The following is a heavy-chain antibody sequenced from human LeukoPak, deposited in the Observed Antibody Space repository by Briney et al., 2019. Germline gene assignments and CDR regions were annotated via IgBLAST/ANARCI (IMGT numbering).Heavy chain of an antibody. V-gene: IGHV4-39*01. CDR2: IYYSGST. D-gene: IGHD6-6*01. Sequence: SETLSLTCTVSGGSISSSSYYWGWIRQPPGKGLEWIGSIYYSGSTYYNPSLKSRVTISVDTSKNQFSLKLSSVTAADTAVYYCARLAQQLARFDPWGQGTLVTVPS. J-gene: IGHJ5*02. CDR1: GGSISSSSYY. CDR3: ARLAQQLARFDP.